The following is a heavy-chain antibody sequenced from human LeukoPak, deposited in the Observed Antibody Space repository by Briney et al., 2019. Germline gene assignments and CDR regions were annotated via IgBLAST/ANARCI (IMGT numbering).Heavy chain of an antibody. J-gene: IGHJ4*02. CDR2: FFTSGTT. V-gene: IGHV4-4*07. Sequence: PAETLSLTCTVSGVSIIGDYWSWIRQPAGNGLEWIGRFFTSGTTPHPPSLKSRVTMSVDASNNLFSLKLSSVTAADTAVYYCARGLTGSTGFDYWGQGTLVAVSS. D-gene: IGHD3-9*01. CDR3: ARGLTGSTGFDY. CDR1: GVSIIGDY.